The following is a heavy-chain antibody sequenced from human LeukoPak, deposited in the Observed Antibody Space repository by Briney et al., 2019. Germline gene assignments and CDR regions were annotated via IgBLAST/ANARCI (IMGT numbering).Heavy chain of an antibody. V-gene: IGHV4-34*01. J-gene: IGHJ3*02. Sequence: SETLSLTCAVYGGSFSGYYWSWIRQPPGKGLGWIGEINHSGSTNYNPSLKSRVTISVDMSKNQFSLKLSSVTAADTAVYYCARAEQWLVPDAFDIWGQGTMVTVSS. D-gene: IGHD6-19*01. CDR1: GGSFSGYY. CDR3: ARAEQWLVPDAFDI. CDR2: INHSGST.